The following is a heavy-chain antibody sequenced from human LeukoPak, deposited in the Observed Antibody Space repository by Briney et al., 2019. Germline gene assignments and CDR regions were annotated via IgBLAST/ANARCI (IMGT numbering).Heavy chain of an antibody. V-gene: IGHV1-69*13. Sequence: SVKVSCKASGGTFSSYAISWVRQAPGQGLEWMGGIIPIFGTANYAQKFQGRVTITADESTSTAYMELSSLRSEGTAVHYCARVRYYYNSSEAFDIWGQGTMVTVSS. CDR1: GGTFSSYA. CDR3: ARVRYYYNSSEAFDI. D-gene: IGHD3-10*01. CDR2: IIPIFGTA. J-gene: IGHJ3*02.